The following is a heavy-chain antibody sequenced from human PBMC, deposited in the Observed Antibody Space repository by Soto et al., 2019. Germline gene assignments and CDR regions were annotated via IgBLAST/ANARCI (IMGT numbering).Heavy chain of an antibody. Sequence: GGSLRLSCAASGFTFSSYAMSWVRQAPGKGLEWVSAISGSGGSTYYADSVKGRFTISRDNSKNTLYLQMNSLRAEDTAVYYCASLYCSSTSCYRGSDYWGQGTLVTVSS. CDR2: ISGSGGST. D-gene: IGHD2-2*01. J-gene: IGHJ4*02. CDR3: ASLYCSSTSCYRGSDY. V-gene: IGHV3-23*01. CDR1: GFTFSSYA.